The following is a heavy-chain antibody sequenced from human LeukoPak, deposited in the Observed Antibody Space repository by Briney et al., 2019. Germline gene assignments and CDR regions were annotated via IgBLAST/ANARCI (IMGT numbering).Heavy chain of an antibody. CDR2: ISRGGDDT. D-gene: IGHD4-23*01. CDR3: AKLRGSVTTVVDC. J-gene: IGHJ4*02. Sequence: GGSLRLSCAATGFTFSSYAMSWVRQAPGKGLEWVSAISRGGDDTYYADSVKGRFTISRDNSRNMVYLQANTLRVEDTSVYYCAKLRGSVTTVVDCWGQGTLATVSS. CDR1: GFTFSSYA. V-gene: IGHV3-23*01.